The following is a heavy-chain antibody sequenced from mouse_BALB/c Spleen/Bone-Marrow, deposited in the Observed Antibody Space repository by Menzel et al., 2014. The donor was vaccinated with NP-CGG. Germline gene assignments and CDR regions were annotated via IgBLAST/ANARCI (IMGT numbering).Heavy chain of an antibody. D-gene: IGHD3-2*01. J-gene: IGHJ2*01. Sequence: QVQLQQSGAELVKPGASVKMSCKASGYTFTSCWMHWVKQRPGQGLEWIGVIDPSDSYTSYNQKFKGKATLTVDTSSSTAYMQLSSLTSEDSAVYYCTIPTARACFDYWGQGTTLTVSS. CDR3: TIPTARACFDY. CDR2: IDPSDSYT. V-gene: IGHV1S127*01. CDR1: GYTFTSCW.